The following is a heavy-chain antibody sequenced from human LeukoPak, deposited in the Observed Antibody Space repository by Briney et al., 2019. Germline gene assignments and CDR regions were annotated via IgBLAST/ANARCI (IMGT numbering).Heavy chain of an antibody. D-gene: IGHD2-15*01. J-gene: IGHJ4*02. CDR1: GGSFNYYF. V-gene: IGHV4-34*01. CDR3: ARRVALWSLDF. Sequence: SETLSLTCTVFGGSFNYYFWTWIRQPPGKGLEWIGEINQSGRTNYNPSLNSRVTMSVDTSKKQFSLKLSSVTAADTAVYYCARRVALWSLDFWGQGTLVSVSS. CDR2: INQSGRT.